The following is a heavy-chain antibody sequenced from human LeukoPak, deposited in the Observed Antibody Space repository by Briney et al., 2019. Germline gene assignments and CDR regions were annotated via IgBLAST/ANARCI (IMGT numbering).Heavy chain of an antibody. V-gene: IGHV1-2*04. Sequence: ASVKVSCKASGYTITDYYLHWVRQAPGQGLEWMGWIIPNTGGTNYAQKFQDWVAMSSDTSISTAYMELSSLRSDDTAVYYCARGSPSYAQWHFDLWGRGTLVTVSS. CDR3: ARGSPSYAQWHFDL. CDR1: GYTITDYY. D-gene: IGHD2/OR15-2a*01. CDR2: IIPNTGGT. J-gene: IGHJ2*01.